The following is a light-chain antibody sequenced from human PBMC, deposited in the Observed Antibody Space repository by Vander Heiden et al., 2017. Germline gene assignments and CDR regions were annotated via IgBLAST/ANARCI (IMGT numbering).Light chain of an antibody. CDR2: SDN. Sequence: QSVLTQPPSVSGTPGQTAPTPCSGSSSNIEKNTVNWYQQLPGTAPKLLVNSDNQRPSGVPDRVSGSKSGTSASLAISGLQSEDEAHYYCAAWDDNLNGHVVFGGGTKLTVL. J-gene: IGLJ2*01. CDR1: SSNIEKNT. V-gene: IGLV1-44*01. CDR3: AAWDDNLNGHVV.